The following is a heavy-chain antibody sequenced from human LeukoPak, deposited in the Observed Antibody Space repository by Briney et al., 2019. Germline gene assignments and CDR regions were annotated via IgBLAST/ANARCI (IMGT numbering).Heavy chain of an antibody. V-gene: IGHV3-7*01. CDR1: GFTFSTYW. D-gene: IGHD3-10*01. J-gene: IGHJ4*02. CDR2: INQYGNEK. Sequence: PGGSLRLSCAASGFTFSTYWMNWVRQAPGKGLEWVANINQYGNEKYYVDSVKGRFTISRDNDKNSLYLEMNSLRAEDTAVYYCATGAEMDRGVIINGYLDYWGQGTLVTASS. CDR3: ATGAEMDRGVIINGYLDY.